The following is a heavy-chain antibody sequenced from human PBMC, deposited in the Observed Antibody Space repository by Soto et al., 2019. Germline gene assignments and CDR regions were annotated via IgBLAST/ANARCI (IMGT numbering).Heavy chain of an antibody. J-gene: IGHJ4*02. CDR1: GGSVSGGRYY. V-gene: IGHV4-61*01. CDR2: ISYSEST. CDR3: ERLNWGPGN. D-gene: IGHD3-10*01. Sequence: SESLSLTCTVSGGSVSGGRYYWDWIRQPPGKGREWIGYISYSESTNYNPSLKSRVTISVDRSKNPFSLKLHSVTAAHTAVYYCERLNWGPGNWGQGTMVTVSS.